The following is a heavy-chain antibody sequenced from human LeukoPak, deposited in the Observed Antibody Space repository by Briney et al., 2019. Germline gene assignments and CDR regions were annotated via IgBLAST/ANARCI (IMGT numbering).Heavy chain of an antibody. D-gene: IGHD2-15*01. CDR1: GGSISSYY. CDR2: IYYSGST. V-gene: IGHV4-59*01. J-gene: IGHJ4*02. Sequence: SETLSLTCTVSGGSISSYYWSWIRQPPGKGLEWIGYIYYSGSTDYNPSLKSRVTISVDTSKSQFSLKLSSVTAADTAVYYCASSNPYCSGGSCLRNFDYWGQGTLVTVSS. CDR3: ASSNPYCSGGSCLRNFDY.